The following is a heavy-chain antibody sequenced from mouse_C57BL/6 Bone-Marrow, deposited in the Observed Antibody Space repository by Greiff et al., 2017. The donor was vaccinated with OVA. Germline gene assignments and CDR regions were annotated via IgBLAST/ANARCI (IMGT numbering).Heavy chain of an antibody. CDR1: GFTFSSYA. CDR2: ISSGGDYI. CDR3: TRGGLLSFAY. J-gene: IGHJ3*01. Sequence: DVMLVESGEGLVKPGGSLKLSCAASGFTFSSYAMSWVRQTPEKRLEWVAYISSGGDYIYYADTVKGRFTISRDNARNTLYLQMSSLKSEDTAMYYCTRGGLLSFAYWGQGTLVTVSA. D-gene: IGHD2-1*01. V-gene: IGHV5-9-1*02.